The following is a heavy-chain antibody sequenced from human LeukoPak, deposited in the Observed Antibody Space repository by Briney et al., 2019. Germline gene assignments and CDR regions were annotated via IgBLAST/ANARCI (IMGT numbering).Heavy chain of an antibody. J-gene: IGHJ4*02. CDR1: GFTFSSYA. CDR2: ISGSGGST. Sequence: GGSLRLSXAASGFTFSSYAMSWVRQAPGKGLEWVSAISGSGGSTYYADSVKGRFTISRDNSKNTLYLQMNSLRAEDTAVYYCANDLSYYYDSSGYYFDYWGQGTLVTVSS. V-gene: IGHV3-23*01. CDR3: ANDLSYYYDSSGYYFDY. D-gene: IGHD3-22*01.